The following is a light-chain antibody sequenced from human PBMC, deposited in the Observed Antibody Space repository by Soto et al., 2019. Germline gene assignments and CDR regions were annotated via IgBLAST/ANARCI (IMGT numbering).Light chain of an antibody. CDR3: QQYNNWPPWT. CDR1: QSVSSN. V-gene: IGKV3-15*01. CDR2: GAS. Sequence: GGRATLSCRASQSVSSNLAWYQQKPGQAPRLLIYGASTRATGIPARFSGSGSGTEFTLTVSSLQSEDFAVYYCQQYNNWPPWTFGQGTKV. J-gene: IGKJ1*01.